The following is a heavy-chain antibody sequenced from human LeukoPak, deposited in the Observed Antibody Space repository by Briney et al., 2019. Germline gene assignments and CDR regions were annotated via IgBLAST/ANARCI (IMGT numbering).Heavy chain of an antibody. Sequence: SETLSLTCTVSGGSISSYYWSWIRQPPGKGLEWIGYIYYSGSTNYNPSLKGRVTISVDTSKNQFSLKLSSVTAADTAVYYCARDRPDAFDIWGQGTMVTVSS. V-gene: IGHV4-59*01. CDR3: ARDRPDAFDI. J-gene: IGHJ3*02. CDR1: GGSISSYY. CDR2: IYYSGST.